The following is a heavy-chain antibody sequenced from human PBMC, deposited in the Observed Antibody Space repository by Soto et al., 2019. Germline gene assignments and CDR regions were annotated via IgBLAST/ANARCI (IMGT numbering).Heavy chain of an antibody. CDR3: TRPEYSSSSTDY. J-gene: IGHJ4*02. CDR1: GFTFSGSA. V-gene: IGHV3-73*01. CDR2: IRSKANSYAT. D-gene: IGHD6-6*01. Sequence: GGSLRLSCAASGFTFSGSAMHWVRQASGKGLEWVGRIRSKANSYATAYAASVKGRFTISRDDSKNTAYLQMNSLKTEGTAVYYCTRPEYSSSSTDYWGQGTLVTVSS.